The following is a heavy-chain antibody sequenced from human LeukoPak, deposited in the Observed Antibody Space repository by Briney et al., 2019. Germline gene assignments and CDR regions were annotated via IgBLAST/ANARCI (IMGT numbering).Heavy chain of an antibody. J-gene: IGHJ4*02. D-gene: IGHD4-17*01. Sequence: GGFLRLSCAASGFTFSSYAMHWVRQAPGKGLEWVAVISYDGSNKYYADSVKGRFTISRDNSKNTLYLQMNSLRAEDTAVYYCARDRATVTRVFDYWGQGTLVTVSS. V-gene: IGHV3-30-3*01. CDR3: ARDRATVTRVFDY. CDR2: ISYDGSNK. CDR1: GFTFSSYA.